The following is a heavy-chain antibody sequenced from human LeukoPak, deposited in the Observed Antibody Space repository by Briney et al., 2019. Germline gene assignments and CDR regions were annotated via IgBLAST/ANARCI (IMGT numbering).Heavy chain of an antibody. Sequence: PGGSLRLSCAASGFAFGSYAMTWVRQAPGKGLEWVSGISGSGGNIYYADSLKGRFTISRDNSKNTLYLQMNSLRAEDTAVYYCAKDPLYCSSTSCYRRATGYFQHWGQGTLVTVSS. CDR2: ISGSGGNI. J-gene: IGHJ1*01. V-gene: IGHV3-23*01. CDR3: AKDPLYCSSTSCYRRATGYFQH. CDR1: GFAFGSYA. D-gene: IGHD2-2*01.